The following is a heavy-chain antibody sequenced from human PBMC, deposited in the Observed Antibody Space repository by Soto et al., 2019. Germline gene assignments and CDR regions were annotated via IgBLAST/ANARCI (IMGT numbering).Heavy chain of an antibody. Sequence: PGGPLRPSLAASGFTFSSYARHWVRQAQGKGRGWVAVISYDGSNKYYADSVKGRFTISRDNSKNTLYLQMNSLRAEDTAVYYCAKDVVVGATTGLGDYYYYYGMDVWGQGTTVTVSS. CDR2: ISYDGSNK. J-gene: IGHJ6*02. CDR3: AKDVVVGATTGLGDYYYYYGMDV. D-gene: IGHD1-26*01. CDR1: GFTFSSYA. V-gene: IGHV3-30*18.